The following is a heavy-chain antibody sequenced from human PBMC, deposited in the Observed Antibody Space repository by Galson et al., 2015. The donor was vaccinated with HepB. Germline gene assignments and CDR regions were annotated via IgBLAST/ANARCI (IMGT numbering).Heavy chain of an antibody. CDR3: ATAHYDSSGYYYYFDY. D-gene: IGHD3-22*01. J-gene: IGHJ4*02. V-gene: IGHV1-24*01. CDR2: FDPEDGET. CDR1: GYTLTELS. Sequence: SVKVSCKVSGYTLTELSMRWVRQAPGKGLEWMGGFDPEDGETIYAQKFQGRVTMTEDTSTDTAYMELSSLRSEDTAVYYCATAHYDSSGYYYYFDYWGQGTLVTVSS.